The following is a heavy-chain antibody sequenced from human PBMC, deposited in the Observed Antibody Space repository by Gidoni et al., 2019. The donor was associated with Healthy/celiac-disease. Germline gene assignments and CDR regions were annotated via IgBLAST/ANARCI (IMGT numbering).Heavy chain of an antibody. D-gene: IGHD3-10*01. CDR1: GYTFTGYY. J-gene: IGHJ5*02. V-gene: IGHV1-2*02. CDR3: ARDQGYYGSGSYYRPPNWFDP. Sequence: QVQLVQSGAEVKKPGASVKVSCKASGYTFTGYYMHWVRQAPGQGLEWMGWINPNSGGTNYAQKFQDRVTMTRDTSISTAYMELSRLRSDDTAVYYCARDQGYYGSGSYYRPPNWFDPWGQGTLVTVSS. CDR2: INPNSGGT.